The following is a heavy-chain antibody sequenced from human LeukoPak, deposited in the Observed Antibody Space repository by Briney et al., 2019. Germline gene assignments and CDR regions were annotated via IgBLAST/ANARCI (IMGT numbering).Heavy chain of an antibody. CDR3: ARHKYSSFFDP. CDR2: IYYSGST. Sequence: TPSETLSLTCTVSGGSISSYYWSWIRQPPGKGLEWIGYIYYSGSTNYNPSLKSRVTISVDTSKNQFSLKLSSVTAADTAVYYCARHKYSSFFDPWGQGTLATVSS. V-gene: IGHV4-59*08. D-gene: IGHD6-6*01. J-gene: IGHJ5*02. CDR1: GGSISSYY.